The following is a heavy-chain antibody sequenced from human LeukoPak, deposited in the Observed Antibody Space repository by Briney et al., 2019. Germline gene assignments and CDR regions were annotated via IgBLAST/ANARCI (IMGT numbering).Heavy chain of an antibody. Sequence: GGSLRLSCAASGFSLTTYGMSWVRQSPGKGLEWVSGIGGYDGSTYYADSLKGRFTISKDTSKNTLYPQMNSLTAGDTAVYYCAKDSHSGYFDYWGQGTLVTVSS. CDR2: IGGYDGST. J-gene: IGHJ4*02. CDR3: AKDSHSGYFDY. D-gene: IGHD1-26*01. CDR1: GFSLTTYG. V-gene: IGHV3-23*01.